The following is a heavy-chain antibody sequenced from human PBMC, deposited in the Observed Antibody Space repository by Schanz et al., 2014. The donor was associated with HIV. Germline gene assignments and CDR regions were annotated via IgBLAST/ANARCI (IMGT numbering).Heavy chain of an antibody. CDR1: GFTFSNFA. V-gene: IGHV3-23*01. Sequence: EVQLLQSGGGSVQPGGSLRLSCAASGFTFSNFAMSWVRQAPGKGLEWVSSITESGGRTYYADSVNGRFTISRDNSKNTLDLQMNSLRVEDTAVYYCVRDAAGRFSDRSPGYWGQGTLVTVSS. CDR2: ITESGGRT. J-gene: IGHJ4*02. D-gene: IGHD2-15*01. CDR3: VRDAAGRFSDRSPGY.